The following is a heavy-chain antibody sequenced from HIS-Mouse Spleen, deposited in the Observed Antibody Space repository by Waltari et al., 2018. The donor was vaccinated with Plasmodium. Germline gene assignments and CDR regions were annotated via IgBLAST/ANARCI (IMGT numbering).Heavy chain of an antibody. CDR3: ARTTYSSSSAKYYYYGMDV. Sequence: QVTLRESGPALVKPTQTLTLTCTFSGFSLSTSGMCVTWIRQPPGKALEWLARIDWDDAKYYSTSLKTRLTISKETSKNQVVLTMTNMDPVDTATYYCARTTYSSSSAKYYYYGMDVWGQGTTVTVSS. V-gene: IGHV2-70*15. CDR2: IDWDDAK. J-gene: IGHJ6*02. D-gene: IGHD6-6*01. CDR1: GFSLSTSGMC.